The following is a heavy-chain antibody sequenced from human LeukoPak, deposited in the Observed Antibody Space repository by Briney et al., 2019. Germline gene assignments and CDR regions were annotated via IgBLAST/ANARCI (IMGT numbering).Heavy chain of an antibody. CDR2: IYYSGST. J-gene: IGHJ6*02. CDR1: GGSISSYY. V-gene: IGHV4-30-4*01. CDR3: ARDHFTVSYYYYGMDV. D-gene: IGHD4-17*01. Sequence: PSETLSLTCTVSGGSISSYYWSWIRQPPGKGLEWIGYIYYSGSTYYNPSLKSRVTISVDTSKNQFSLKLSSVTAADTAVYYCARDHFTVSYYYYGMDVWGQGTTVTVSS.